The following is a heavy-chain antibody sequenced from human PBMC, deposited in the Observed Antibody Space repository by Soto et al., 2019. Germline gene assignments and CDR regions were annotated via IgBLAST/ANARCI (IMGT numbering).Heavy chain of an antibody. CDR1: GFTFSDYY. D-gene: IGHD6-25*01. CDR3: AVPAAQYSSGGDFDY. Sequence: GGSLRLSCAASGFTFSDYYMTWIRQAPGKGLEWVSYMSSSGGDIYYADSVKGRFTISRDNAKDSLHLQMNSLRAEDTAVYYCAVPAAQYSSGGDFDYWGQGTLVTVSS. V-gene: IGHV3-11*04. CDR2: MSSSGGDI. J-gene: IGHJ4*02.